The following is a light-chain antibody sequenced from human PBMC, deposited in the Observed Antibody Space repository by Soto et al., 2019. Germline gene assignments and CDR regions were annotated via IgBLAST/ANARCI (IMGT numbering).Light chain of an antibody. V-gene: IGLV1-44*01. J-gene: IGLJ7*01. Sequence: QSVLTQPPSASGTPGRGATTFVLAATPNIGSNTVNWFQQPPGTAPKLLIYSNNQRPSGVPDRFSGSKSGTSASLAISGLQSEDEADYYCAAWDDSLNGAVFGGGTQLTVL. CDR1: TPNIGSNT. CDR3: AAWDDSLNGAV. CDR2: SNN.